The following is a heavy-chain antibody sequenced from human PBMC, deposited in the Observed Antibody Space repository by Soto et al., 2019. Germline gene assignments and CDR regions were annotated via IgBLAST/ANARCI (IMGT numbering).Heavy chain of an antibody. J-gene: IGHJ4*02. V-gene: IGHV3-21*01. Sequence: GGSLRLSCAASGFTFSSCSMNWVRQAPGKGLEWVSSISSSSSYIYYADSVKGRFTISRDNAKNSLYLQMNSLRAEDTAVYYCARLGGYVSVGYYYLWDSWGQGTLVTVSS. CDR1: GFTFSSCS. D-gene: IGHD3-22*01. CDR3: ARLGGYVSVGYYYLWDS. CDR2: ISSSSSYI.